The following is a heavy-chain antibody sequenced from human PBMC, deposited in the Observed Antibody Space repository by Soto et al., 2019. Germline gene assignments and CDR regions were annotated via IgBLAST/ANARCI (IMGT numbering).Heavy chain of an antibody. Sequence: SETLSLTCTVSGGSIRSYYWSWIRQPPGKGLEWIGYIYYSGSTNYNPSLKSRVTISVDTSKNQFSLKLSSVTAADTAVYYCARAYCSGGSCYLVYWGQGTLVTVSS. D-gene: IGHD2-15*01. V-gene: IGHV4-59*01. CDR2: IYYSGST. J-gene: IGHJ4*02. CDR3: ARAYCSGGSCYLVY. CDR1: GGSIRSYY.